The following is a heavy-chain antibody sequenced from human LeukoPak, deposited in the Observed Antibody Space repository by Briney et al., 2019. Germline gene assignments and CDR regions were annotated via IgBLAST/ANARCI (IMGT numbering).Heavy chain of an antibody. D-gene: IGHD3-10*01. J-gene: IGHJ4*02. Sequence: ASVKVSCKASGYTFTGYYMHWVRQAPGQGLEWMGIINPSGGSTSYAQKFQGRVTMTRDMSTSTVYMELSSLRSEDTAVYYCAREYKISGTSGRGYFDYWGQGTLVTVSS. V-gene: IGHV1-46*01. CDR3: AREYKISGTSGRGYFDY. CDR2: INPSGGST. CDR1: GYTFTGYY.